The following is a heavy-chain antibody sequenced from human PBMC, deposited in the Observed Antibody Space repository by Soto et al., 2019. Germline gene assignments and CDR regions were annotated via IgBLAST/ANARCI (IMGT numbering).Heavy chain of an antibody. CDR1: GFTFSNAW. CDR2: IKSKTDGGTT. Sequence: GGSLRLSCAASGFTFSNAWMSWVRQAPGKGLEWVGHIKSKTDGGTTDYAAPVKGRFTISRDDSKNTLYLQMNSLKTEDTAVYYCTTDAYCGGDCYSDAFDIWGQGTMVTVSS. J-gene: IGHJ3*02. V-gene: IGHV3-15*01. D-gene: IGHD2-21*02. CDR3: TTDAYCGGDCYSDAFDI.